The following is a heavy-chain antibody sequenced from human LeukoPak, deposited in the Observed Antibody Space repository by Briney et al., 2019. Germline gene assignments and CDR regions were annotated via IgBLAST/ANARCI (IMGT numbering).Heavy chain of an antibody. J-gene: IGHJ4*01. Sequence: SGGSLRLSCAASGFSFTTYEMNWVRQAPGKGLEWVSRINTDGTSTTYADSVKGRFTISRDNAKNTLFLQMNSLRAEDTAVYYCARVPNSGWYRHFFDSWGHGTLVTVSS. CDR2: INTDGTST. V-gene: IGHV3-74*03. CDR1: GFSFTTYE. D-gene: IGHD6-19*01. CDR3: ARVPNSGWYRHFFDS.